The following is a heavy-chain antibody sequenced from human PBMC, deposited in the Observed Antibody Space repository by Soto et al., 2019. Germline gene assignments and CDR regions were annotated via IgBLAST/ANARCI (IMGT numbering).Heavy chain of an antibody. CDR3: ARRVGVGDAFDI. CDR2: INAGNGNT. CDR1: GYTFTSYA. D-gene: IGHD1-26*01. J-gene: IGHJ3*02. Sequence: QVQLVQSGAEVKKPGASVKVSCKASGYTFTSYAMHWVRQAPGQRLEWMGWINAGNGNTKYSQKFQGRVTITRDTSASTAYVELSSLRSEDTAVYYCARRVGVGDAFDIWGQGTMVTVSS. V-gene: IGHV1-3*01.